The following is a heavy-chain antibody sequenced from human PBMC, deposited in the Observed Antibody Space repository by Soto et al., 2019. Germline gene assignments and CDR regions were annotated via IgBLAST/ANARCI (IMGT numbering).Heavy chain of an antibody. J-gene: IGHJ4*02. CDR2: IYPGDSDI. CDR3: ARLSREFWSGPDY. V-gene: IGHV5-51*01. D-gene: IGHD3-3*01. CDR1: GYRLPNYW. Sequence: ESLRVSCQGSGYRLPNYWIVGLPQMPGKGLELMGIIYPGDSDIRYSPSFQGQVTISVDKSINTAYLQWATLKASDTAMYYWARLSREFWSGPDYWGQGTKVTVSS.